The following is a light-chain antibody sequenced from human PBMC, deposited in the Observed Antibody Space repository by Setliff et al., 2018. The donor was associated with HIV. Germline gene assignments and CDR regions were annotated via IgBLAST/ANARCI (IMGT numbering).Light chain of an antibody. J-gene: IGLJ1*01. V-gene: IGLV2-14*01. Sequence: QSALAQPASVSGSPGQSITISCTGTSTDVGGYDYVSWYQQLPGKAPKLIIFEVTNRPSGISLRFSCSKSGNTASLTISGVQAEDEADYYCCSYTSRSTRVFGTGTKVTV. CDR1: STDVGGYDY. CDR3: CSYTSRSTRV. CDR2: EVT.